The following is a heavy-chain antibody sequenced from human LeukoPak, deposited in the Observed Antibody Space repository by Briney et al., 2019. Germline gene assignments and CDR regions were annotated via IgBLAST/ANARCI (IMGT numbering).Heavy chain of an antibody. Sequence: PSETLSLTCTVSGGSISSSSYYWGWIRRPPGKGLEWIGSIYYSGSTYYNPSLKSRVTISVDTSKNQFSLKLSSVTAADTAVYYCARHPVYYYDSSGLLHFDYWGQGTLVTVSS. CDR2: IYYSGST. CDR3: ARHPVYYYDSSGLLHFDY. V-gene: IGHV4-39*01. CDR1: GGSISSSSYY. J-gene: IGHJ4*02. D-gene: IGHD3-22*01.